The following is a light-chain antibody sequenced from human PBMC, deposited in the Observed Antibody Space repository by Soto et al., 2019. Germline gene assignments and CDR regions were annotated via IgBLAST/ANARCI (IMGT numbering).Light chain of an antibody. CDR1: QTISNY. J-gene: IGKJ2*01. CDR3: QHSNSTPYT. Sequence: DIQMTQSPSSLSASVGDRVTITCRASQTISNYLNWYQQKPGKAPRLLIYDASSLLSGVPSRFSGSGSGTDFTLTIASLQPEDFSTYYCQHSNSTPYTFGQGTKVEI. CDR2: DAS. V-gene: IGKV1-39*01.